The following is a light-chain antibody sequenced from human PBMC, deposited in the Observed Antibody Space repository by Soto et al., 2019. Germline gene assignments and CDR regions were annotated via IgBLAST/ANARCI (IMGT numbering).Light chain of an antibody. V-gene: IGKV3-20*01. J-gene: IGKJ4*01. CDR1: QSVSSSY. Sequence: EIVLTQSPGTLSLSPGERATLSCRASQSVSSSYLAWYQQKPGQAPRLLIYGASSRATGIPDRFSGSGSGTDFTLTISRLEPEDFAVYYCQQYGSSPPLTFGGGIKVDIK. CDR3: QQYGSSPPLT. CDR2: GAS.